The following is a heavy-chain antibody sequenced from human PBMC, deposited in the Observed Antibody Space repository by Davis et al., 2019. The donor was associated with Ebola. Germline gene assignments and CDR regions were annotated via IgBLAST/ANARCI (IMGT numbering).Heavy chain of an antibody. J-gene: IGHJ4*02. CDR3: ARAADTSGYFPHF. Sequence: SAKGRFTISRDNAKNSLYLEMSSLRPEDTAVYYCARAADTSGYFPHFWGQGTLVIVSS. V-gene: IGHV3-21*01. D-gene: IGHD3-22*01.